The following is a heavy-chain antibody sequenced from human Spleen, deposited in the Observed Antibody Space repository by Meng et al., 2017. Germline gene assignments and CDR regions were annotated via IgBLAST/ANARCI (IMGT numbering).Heavy chain of an antibody. CDR1: GFTFDDYG. CDR3: AKDMGSIAARPDAFDI. CDR2: ISWNSGSI. V-gene: IGHV3-9*01. D-gene: IGHD6-6*01. Sequence: SLKISCAASGFTFDDYGMTWVRQAPGKGLEWVSGISWNSGSIGYADSVKGRFTISRDNAKNSLYLQMNSLRAEDTALYYCAKDMGSIAARPDAFDIWGQGTMVTVSS. J-gene: IGHJ3*02.